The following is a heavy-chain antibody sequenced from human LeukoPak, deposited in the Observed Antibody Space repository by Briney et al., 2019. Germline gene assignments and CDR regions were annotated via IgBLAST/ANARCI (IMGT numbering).Heavy chain of an antibody. CDR2: ISYDGSNK. V-gene: IGHV3-30-3*01. D-gene: IGHD3-10*01. J-gene: IGHJ6*02. Sequence: GGSLRLPCAASGFTFSSYAMHWVRQAPGKGLEWVAVISYDGSNKYYADSVKGRFTISRDNSKNTLYLQMNSLRAEDTAVYYCAREEVRGAREYYYGMDVWGQGTTVSVSS. CDR1: GFTFSSYA. CDR3: AREEVRGAREYYYGMDV.